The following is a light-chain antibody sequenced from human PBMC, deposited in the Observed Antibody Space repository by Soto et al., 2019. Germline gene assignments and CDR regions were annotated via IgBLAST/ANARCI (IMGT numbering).Light chain of an antibody. Sequence: EIVLTQSPCTLSLSPGERATLSCRASQSVSSSYLAWYQKKPGQAPRLLLYGASSRATGIPDRFSGSGSGTDFTLTISRLEPEDCAVYYCQQYGSSPLTFGGGTKGEIK. CDR2: GAS. CDR1: QSVSSSY. CDR3: QQYGSSPLT. J-gene: IGKJ4*01. V-gene: IGKV3-20*01.